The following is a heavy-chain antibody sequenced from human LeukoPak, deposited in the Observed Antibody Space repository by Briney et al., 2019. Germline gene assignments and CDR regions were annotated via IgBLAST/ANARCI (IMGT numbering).Heavy chain of an antibody. CDR1: GGSISSNNYY. CDR3: ARGVVPAAIWQNWFDP. Sequence: PSETLSLTCTVSGGSISSNNYYWGWIRQPPGKGLEWIGDIYHSGSTYDNPSLKSRVTISVDTSKNQFSLKLSSVTAADTAVYYCARGVVPAAIWQNWFDPWGQGTLVTVSS. J-gene: IGHJ5*02. CDR2: IYHSGST. V-gene: IGHV4-39*07. D-gene: IGHD2-2*01.